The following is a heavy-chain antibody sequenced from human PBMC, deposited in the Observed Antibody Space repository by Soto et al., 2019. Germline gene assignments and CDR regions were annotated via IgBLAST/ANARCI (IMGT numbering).Heavy chain of an antibody. Sequence: ASVKVSCKASGYTFTSYDINWVRQATGQGLEWMGWMNPNSGNTGYAQKFQGRVTMTRNTSISTAYMELSSLRSEDTAVYYCARAPPYSSSWTNYYGMDVWGQGTTVTVSS. CDR1: GYTFTSYD. J-gene: IGHJ6*02. V-gene: IGHV1-8*01. CDR2: MNPNSGNT. CDR3: ARAPPYSSSWTNYYGMDV. D-gene: IGHD6-13*01.